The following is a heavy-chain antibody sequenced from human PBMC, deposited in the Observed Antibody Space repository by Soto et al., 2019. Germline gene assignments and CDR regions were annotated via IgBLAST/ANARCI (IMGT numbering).Heavy chain of an antibody. J-gene: IGHJ4*02. CDR1: GFTFSSYG. CDR3: AKDLWSNFDY. V-gene: IGHV3-30*18. Sequence: QVQLVESGGGVVQPGRSLRLSCAASGFTFSSYGMHWVRQAPGKGLEWVAVISYDGSNKYYADSVKGRFTISRDNSKNTLYLQMNSLRAEETAVYYCAKDLWSNFDYWGQGTLVTVSS. D-gene: IGHD2-21*01. CDR2: ISYDGSNK.